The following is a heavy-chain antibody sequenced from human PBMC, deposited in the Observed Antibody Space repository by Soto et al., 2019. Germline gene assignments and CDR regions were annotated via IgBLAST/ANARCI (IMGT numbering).Heavy chain of an antibody. V-gene: IGHV3-53*01. D-gene: IGHD2-15*01. J-gene: IGHJ6*02. CDR3: ARGVVALLRAYYYGMDV. CDR2: IYSGGST. CDR1: GFTVSSNY. Sequence: GGSLRLSCAASGFTVSSNYTSWVRQAPGKGLEWVSVIYSGGSTYYADSVKGRFTISRDNSKNTLYLQMNSLRAEDTAVYYCARGVVALLRAYYYGMDVWGQGTTVTVSS.